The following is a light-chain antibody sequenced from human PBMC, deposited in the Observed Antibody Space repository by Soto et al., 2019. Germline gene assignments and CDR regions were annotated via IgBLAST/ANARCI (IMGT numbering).Light chain of an antibody. CDR1: SSDVGSYNY. V-gene: IGLV2-14*01. J-gene: IGLJ1*01. Sequence: QSALTQPASVSGSPGQSITISCTGTSSDVGSYNYVSWYQQLPGKAPKLMIYEVRNRPSGVSNRFSGSKSGNTASLTISGLQAEDEADYYCSSYTSRSTLYVFGTGTKLTVL. CDR3: SSYTSRSTLYV. CDR2: EVR.